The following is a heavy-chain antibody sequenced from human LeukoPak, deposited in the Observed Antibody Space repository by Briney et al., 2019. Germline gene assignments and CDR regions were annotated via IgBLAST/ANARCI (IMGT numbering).Heavy chain of an antibody. D-gene: IGHD2-15*01. J-gene: IGHJ4*02. CDR2: FDPEDGET. V-gene: IGHV1-24*01. CDR1: GYTLTELS. CDR3: ATASNCSGGSCYFGFSTYYFDY. Sequence: GASVKVSCKVSGYTLTELSTHWVRQAPGKGLEWMGGFDPEDGETIYAQKFQGRVTMTEDTSTDTAYMELSSLRSEDTAVYYCATASNCSGGSCYFGFSTYYFDYWGQGTLVTVSS.